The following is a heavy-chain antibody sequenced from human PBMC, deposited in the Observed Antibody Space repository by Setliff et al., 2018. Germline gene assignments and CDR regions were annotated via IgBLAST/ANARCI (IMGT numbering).Heavy chain of an antibody. D-gene: IGHD6-13*01. V-gene: IGHV3-30*02. CDR3: VKDVVGYSSTWPKRDYFDY. CDR2: VRFDGSYK. CDR1: GFVFGTYG. Sequence: GESLKISCAASGFVFGTYGMHWVRQAPGKGLDWVASVRFDGSYKVYADSVRGRFTISRDNSKKTLYLQMNSLRAEDTAVYYCVKDVVGYSSTWPKRDYFDYWGQGTLVTVSS. J-gene: IGHJ4*02.